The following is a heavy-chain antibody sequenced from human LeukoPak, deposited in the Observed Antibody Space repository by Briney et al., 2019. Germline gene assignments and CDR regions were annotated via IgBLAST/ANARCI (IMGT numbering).Heavy chain of an antibody. V-gene: IGHV1-69*13. Sequence: SVKVSCKASGYTFTSYYMHWVRQAPGQGLEWMGGIIPIFGTANYAQKFQGRVTITADESTSTAYMELSSLRSEDTAVYYCARDRRDYDSSGYHSPFDYWGQGTLVTVSS. D-gene: IGHD3-22*01. J-gene: IGHJ4*02. CDR1: GYTFTSYY. CDR3: ARDRRDYDSSGYHSPFDY. CDR2: IIPIFGTA.